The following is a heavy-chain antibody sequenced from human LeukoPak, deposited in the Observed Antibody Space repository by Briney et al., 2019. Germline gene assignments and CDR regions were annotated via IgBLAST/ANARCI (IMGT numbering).Heavy chain of an antibody. CDR3: AKDRGRYYDSSGYYWGYYFDS. CDR1: GFTFSSYA. D-gene: IGHD3-22*01. Sequence: PGGSLRLSCAASGFTFSSYAMHWVRQAPGKGLEWVSVISYDGSNKYYADSVKGRFTISRDNSKNTLYLQMSSLRAEDTAVYYCAKDRGRYYDSSGYYWGYYFDSWGQGILVIVST. J-gene: IGHJ4*02. V-gene: IGHV3-30-3*01. CDR2: ISYDGSNK.